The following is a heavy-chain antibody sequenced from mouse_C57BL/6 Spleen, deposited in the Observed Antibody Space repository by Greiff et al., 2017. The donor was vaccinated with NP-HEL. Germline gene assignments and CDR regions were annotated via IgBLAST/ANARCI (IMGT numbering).Heavy chain of an antibody. CDR2: ISDGGSYT. D-gene: IGHD1-1*01. V-gene: IGHV5-4*03. Sequence: EVNVVESGGGLVKPGGSLKLSCAASGFTFSSYAMSWVRQTPEKRLEWVATISDGGSYTYYPDNVKGRFTISRDNAKNNLYLQMSHLKSEDTAMYYCARRGSSFFDYWGQGTTLTVSS. J-gene: IGHJ2*01. CDR3: ARRGSSFFDY. CDR1: GFTFSSYA.